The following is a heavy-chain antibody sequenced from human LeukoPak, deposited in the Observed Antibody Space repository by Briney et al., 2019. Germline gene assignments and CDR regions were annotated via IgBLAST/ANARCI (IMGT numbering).Heavy chain of an antibody. CDR3: ARSNYYYDSSGYYPNHPFDY. J-gene: IGHJ4*02. CDR1: GGSISSYY. V-gene: IGHV4-59*08. CDR2: IYYSGST. Sequence: PSETLSLTCTVSGGSISSYYWSWIRQPPGKGLEWIGYIYYSGSTNYNPSLKSRVTISVDTSKNQFSLKLSSVTAADTAVYYCARSNYYYDSSGYYPNHPFDYWGQGTLVTVSS. D-gene: IGHD3-22*01.